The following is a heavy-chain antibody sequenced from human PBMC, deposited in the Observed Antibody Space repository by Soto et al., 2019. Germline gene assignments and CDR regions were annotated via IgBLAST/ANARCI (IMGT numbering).Heavy chain of an antibody. CDR3: GRGRCEVIPAVTPHAFDV. Sequence: QAQLVQSGGEVKRPGASVKVSCKASGYTFNKYGFNWVRQAPGQGLEWMGRISAFNDYTNLAQKFQGRITLTTDAPTNKAYMELEIRRFDDTAMYYCGRGRCEVIPAVTPHAFDVWGQGTMVTVSS. D-gene: IGHD2-15*01. J-gene: IGHJ3*01. V-gene: IGHV1-18*01. CDR2: ISAFNDYT. CDR1: GYTFNKYG.